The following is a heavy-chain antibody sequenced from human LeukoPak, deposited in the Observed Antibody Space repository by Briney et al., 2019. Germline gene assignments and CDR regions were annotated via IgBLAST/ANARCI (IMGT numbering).Heavy chain of an antibody. CDR1: GYTFTSYG. J-gene: IGHJ4*02. CDR2: INPNSGGT. Sequence: GASVKVSCKASGYTFTSYGISWVRQAPGQGLEWMGWINPNSGGTNYAQKFQGRVTMTRDTSISTAYMELSRLRSDDTAVYYCARISSWIPNYYDSSGYYYADAYYFDYWGQGTLVTVSS. CDR3: ARISSWIPNYYDSSGYYYADAYYFDY. D-gene: IGHD3-22*01. V-gene: IGHV1-2*02.